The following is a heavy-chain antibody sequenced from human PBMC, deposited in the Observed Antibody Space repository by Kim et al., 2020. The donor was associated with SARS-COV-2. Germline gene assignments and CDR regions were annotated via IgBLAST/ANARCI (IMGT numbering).Heavy chain of an antibody. Sequence: GSDKSYAYAVKGRFTISRDNAQNTRYLQMSSLRAEDTAVYYCASGLTPGQYWGQGTLVTVSS. J-gene: IGHJ4*02. CDR2: GSDK. V-gene: IGHV3-74*01. D-gene: IGHD2-15*01. CDR3: ASGLTPGQY.